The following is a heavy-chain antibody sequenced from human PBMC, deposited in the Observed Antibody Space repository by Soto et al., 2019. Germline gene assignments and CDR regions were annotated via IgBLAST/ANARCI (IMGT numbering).Heavy chain of an antibody. CDR3: ARGRDYYGSGSYYNGGY. J-gene: IGHJ4*02. D-gene: IGHD3-10*01. CDR1: GFTFSSYS. CDR2: ISSSSSYI. V-gene: IGHV3-21*01. Sequence: GGSLRLSCAASGFTFSSYSMNWVRQAPGKGLEWVSSISSSSSYIYYADSVKGRFTISRDNAKNSLYLQMNSLRAEDTAVYYCARGRDYYGSGSYYNGGYWGQGTLVTVS.